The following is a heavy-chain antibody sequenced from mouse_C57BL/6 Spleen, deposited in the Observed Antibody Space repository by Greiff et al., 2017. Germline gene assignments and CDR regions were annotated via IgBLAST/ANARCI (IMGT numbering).Heavy chain of an antibody. Sequence: QVQLKQPGAELVKPGASVKLSCKASGYTFTSYWMHWVKQRPGQGLEWIGMIHPNSGSTNYNEKFKSKATLTVDKSSSTAYMQLSSLTSEDSAVYYCAREPNYGSSDYAMDYWGQGTSVTVSS. D-gene: IGHD1-1*01. J-gene: IGHJ4*01. CDR3: AREPNYGSSDYAMDY. V-gene: IGHV1-64*01. CDR1: GYTFTSYW. CDR2: IHPNSGST.